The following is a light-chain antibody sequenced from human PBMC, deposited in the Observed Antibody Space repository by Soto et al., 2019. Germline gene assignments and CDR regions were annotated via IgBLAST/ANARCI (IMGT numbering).Light chain of an antibody. V-gene: IGLV2-8*01. Sequence: HSALTQPPSASGSPGQSVTISCTGTSSDVGGYNYVSWYQQHPGKVPKLMIYEVSKRPSGVPDRFSGSKSGTSATLGITGFQTGDEADYYCGSWDSSLSAYVFGTGTKLTVL. CDR3: GSWDSSLSAYV. CDR1: SSDVGGYNY. J-gene: IGLJ1*01. CDR2: EVS.